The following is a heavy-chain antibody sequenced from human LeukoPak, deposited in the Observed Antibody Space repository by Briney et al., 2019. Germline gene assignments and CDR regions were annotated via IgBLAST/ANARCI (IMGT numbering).Heavy chain of an antibody. CDR1: GYTFTSYY. CDR3: ATMTTVTTGMRNWFDP. Sequence: ASVKVSCKASGYTFTSYYMHWVRQAPGQGLEWMGIINPSGGGTNYAQKFQGRVTMTRDTSISTAYMELSRLGSDDTAVYYCATMTTVTTGMRNWFDPWGQGTLATVSS. CDR2: INPSGGGT. D-gene: IGHD4-17*01. V-gene: IGHV1-46*01. J-gene: IGHJ5*02.